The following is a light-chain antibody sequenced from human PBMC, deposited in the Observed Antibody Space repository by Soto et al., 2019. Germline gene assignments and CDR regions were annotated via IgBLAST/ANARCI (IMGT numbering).Light chain of an antibody. CDR3: QSYDSSLSVV. Sequence: QSVLTQPPSVSGAPGQRVTISCTGSNSNIGAGYDVQWYQQLPGTAPKLLIYGNSNRPSGVPDRFSGSKSGTSASLAITGLQAEDEADYYCQSYDSSLSVVFGGGTKVTVL. CDR1: NSNIGAGYD. CDR2: GNS. V-gene: IGLV1-40*01. J-gene: IGLJ2*01.